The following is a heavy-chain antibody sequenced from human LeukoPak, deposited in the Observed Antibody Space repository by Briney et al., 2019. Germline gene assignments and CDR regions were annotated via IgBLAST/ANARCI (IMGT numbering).Heavy chain of an antibody. J-gene: IGHJ4*02. CDR2: INHSGST. CDR3: ARDSRIAARRPFDY. CDR1: GGSFSGYY. V-gene: IGHV4-34*01. Sequence: PSETLSLTCAVYGGSFSGYYWSWIRQPPGKGLEWIGEINHSGSTDYNPSLKSRVTTSVDTSKNQFSLKLSSVTAADTAVYYCARDSRIAARRPFDYWGQGTLVTVSS. D-gene: IGHD6-6*01.